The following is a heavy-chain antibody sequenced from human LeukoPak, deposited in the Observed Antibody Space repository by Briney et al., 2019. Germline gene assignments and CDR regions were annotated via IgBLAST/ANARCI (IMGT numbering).Heavy chain of an antibody. D-gene: IGHD6-13*01. J-gene: IGHJ4*02. Sequence: SGGSLRLSCAASGFTFSSYSMNWVRQAPGKGLEWVSSISSSSSYIYYADSVKGRFTISRDNAKNSLYLQMNSLRAEDTAVYYCARAGYLIVDFDYWGQGTLVTVSS. CDR1: GFTFSSYS. CDR3: ARAGYLIVDFDY. CDR2: ISSSSSYI. V-gene: IGHV3-21*01.